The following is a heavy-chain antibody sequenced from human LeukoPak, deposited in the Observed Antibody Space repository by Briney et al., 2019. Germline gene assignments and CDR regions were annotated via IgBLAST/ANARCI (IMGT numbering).Heavy chain of an antibody. CDR1: AFTFSNCG. CDR3: ARDCEFSYFDY. J-gene: IGHJ4*02. V-gene: IGHV3-33*01. CDR2: IWYDGSNT. Sequence: GGSLRLSCAASAFTFSNCGMHWVRQAPGKGLEWVAFIWYDGSNTYYGDSVKGRFTISRDNSKSTLFLQMNSLRAEDTAVYYCARDCEFSYFDYWGQGSLVTVSS.